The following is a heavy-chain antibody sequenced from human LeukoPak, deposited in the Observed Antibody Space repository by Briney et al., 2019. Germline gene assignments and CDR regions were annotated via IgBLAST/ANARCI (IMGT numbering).Heavy chain of an antibody. J-gene: IGHJ4*02. CDR3: AKGSGVVITNFDY. CDR1: GFTFRSYA. V-gene: IGHV3-23*01. D-gene: IGHD3-22*01. Sequence: GGSLRLSCAASGFTFRSYAMTWVRQAPGKGLEWVAEISNEGRINYADSVKGRFTTSRDNSKNTLYLQMNRLRAEDKAVYYCAKGSGVVITNFDYWGQGTLVTVSS. CDR2: ISNEGRI.